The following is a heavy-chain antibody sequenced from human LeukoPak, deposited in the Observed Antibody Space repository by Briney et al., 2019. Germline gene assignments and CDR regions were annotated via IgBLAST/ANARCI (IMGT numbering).Heavy chain of an antibody. J-gene: IGHJ4*02. Sequence: SETLSLTCAVYGGSFSGYYWSWIRQPPGKGLEWIGEINHSGSTNYNPSLKSRVTISADTSKNQFSLKLSSVTAADTAVYYCATGSRLFDYWGQGTLDTVSS. D-gene: IGHD3-10*01. CDR3: ATGSRLFDY. CDR2: INHSGST. V-gene: IGHV4-34*01. CDR1: GGSFSGYY.